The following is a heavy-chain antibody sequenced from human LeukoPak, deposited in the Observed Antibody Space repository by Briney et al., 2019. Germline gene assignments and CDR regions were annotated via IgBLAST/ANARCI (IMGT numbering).Heavy chain of an antibody. Sequence: GGSLRLSCAASGFTFSGYYMSWIRQAPGKGLEWVGRIRSKTDGGTADYSAPVQGRFTISRDDSKNMLYLQMNTLKSDDTAIYYCTTATMHWGQGTLVTVSS. J-gene: IGHJ4*02. D-gene: IGHD4/OR15-4a*01. CDR2: IRSKTDGGTA. CDR3: TTATMH. V-gene: IGHV3-15*01. CDR1: GFTFSGYY.